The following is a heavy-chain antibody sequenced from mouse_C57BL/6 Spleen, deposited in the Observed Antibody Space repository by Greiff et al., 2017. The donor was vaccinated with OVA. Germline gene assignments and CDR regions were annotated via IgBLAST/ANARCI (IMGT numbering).Heavy chain of an antibody. CDR2: IDPEDGET. V-gene: IGHV14-2*01. CDR1: GFNIKDYY. J-gene: IGHJ1*03. Sequence: EVQLQQSGAELVKPGASVKLSCTASGFNIKDYYMHWVKQRTEQGLEWIGRIDPEDGETTYAPKFKGKATLTADTSSNTAYLQLSSLTSEDTAVYYCARSGVTTRYFDVWGTGTTVTVSS. D-gene: IGHD2-5*01. CDR3: ARSGVTTRYFDV.